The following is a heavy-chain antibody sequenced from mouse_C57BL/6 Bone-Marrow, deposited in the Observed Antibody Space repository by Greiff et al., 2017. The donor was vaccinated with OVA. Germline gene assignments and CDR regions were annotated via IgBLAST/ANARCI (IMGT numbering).Heavy chain of an antibody. CDR3: ARNYYGSRD. CDR2: IWSGGST. V-gene: IGHV2-2*01. Sequence: QVQLKESGPGLVQPSQSLSITCTVSGFSLTSYGVHWVRQSPGKGLEWLGVIWSGGSTDYNAAFISRLSISKDNSKSQVFFKMNSLQADDTAIYYCARNYYGSRDWGQGTLVTVSA. J-gene: IGHJ3*01. CDR1: GFSLTSYG. D-gene: IGHD1-1*01.